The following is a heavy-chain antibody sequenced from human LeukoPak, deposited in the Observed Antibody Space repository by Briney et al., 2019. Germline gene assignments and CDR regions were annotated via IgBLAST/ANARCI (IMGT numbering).Heavy chain of an antibody. CDR2: VYHSGST. J-gene: IGHJ4*02. D-gene: IGHD3-22*01. Sequence: SEALSLTCTVSGGSINAYYWSWIRQPPGKGLEWIGYVYHSGSTNYNPSLKSRVTMSVDTSNNQFSLKLSSVTAADTAMYYCAREGDYYDSGGYYRIDFWGQGTLVTVSS. V-gene: IGHV4-59*01. CDR1: GGSINAYY. CDR3: AREGDYYDSGGYYRIDF.